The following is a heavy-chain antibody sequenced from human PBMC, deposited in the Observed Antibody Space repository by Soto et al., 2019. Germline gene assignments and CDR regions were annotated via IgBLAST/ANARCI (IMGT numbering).Heavy chain of an antibody. J-gene: IGHJ4*02. Sequence: ASVKVSCKASGYIFTSYYIHWVRQAPGQGLEWMGWINAGNGNTKYSQKFQGRVTITRDTSASTAYMELSSLRSEDTAVYYCASSFTAPAAIGYWGQGTLVTVSS. V-gene: IGHV1-3*01. CDR1: GYIFTSYY. D-gene: IGHD2-2*02. CDR3: ASSFTAPAAIGY. CDR2: INAGNGNT.